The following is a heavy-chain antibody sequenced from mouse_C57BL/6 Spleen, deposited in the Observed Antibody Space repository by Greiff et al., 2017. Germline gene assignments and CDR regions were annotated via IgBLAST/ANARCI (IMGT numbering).Heavy chain of an antibody. CDR3: ARTVVDYFDC. D-gene: IGHD1-1*01. V-gene: IGHV1-55*01. Sequence: QVQLQQSGAELVKPGASVKMSCKASGYTFTSYWITWVKQRPGQGLEWIGDIYPGSGSTNYNEKFKSKATLTVDTSSSTAYMQLSSLTSEDSAVYYCARTVVDYFDCWGQGTTLTVSS. CDR1: GYTFTSYW. J-gene: IGHJ2*01. CDR2: IYPGSGST.